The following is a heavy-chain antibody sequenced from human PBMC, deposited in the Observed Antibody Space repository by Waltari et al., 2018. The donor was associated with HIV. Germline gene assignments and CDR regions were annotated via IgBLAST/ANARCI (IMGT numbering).Heavy chain of an antibody. CDR1: GFTFTKYG. Sequence: QVQLVVSGGGVVQPGGSLGLSCAASGFTFTKYGMPWGRRAPGKGLEWVAVIWYDGSNKYYADSVKGRFTISRDNSKNRLYLQMNSLRADDTAVYYCARDRGGSSSLVLDSWGQGTLVTVSS. CDR2: IWYDGSNK. V-gene: IGHV3-33*01. D-gene: IGHD6-6*01. CDR3: ARDRGGSSSLVLDS. J-gene: IGHJ4*02.